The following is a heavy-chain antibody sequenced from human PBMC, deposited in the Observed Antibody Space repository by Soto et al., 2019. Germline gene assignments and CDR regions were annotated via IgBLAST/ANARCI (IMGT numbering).Heavy chain of an antibody. J-gene: IGHJ6*02. CDR3: ARARSYYFVMDV. V-gene: IGHV4-59*01. CDR1: GGSISNYY. Sequence: SETLSLTCTVSGGSISNYYWSWVRQSPGKGLEWIGYIYYSGPTNYNPSLKSRVTISIDTSKNQFSLKLSSVTAADTAVYYCARARSYYFVMDVWGQGTTVTVS. CDR2: IYYSGPT.